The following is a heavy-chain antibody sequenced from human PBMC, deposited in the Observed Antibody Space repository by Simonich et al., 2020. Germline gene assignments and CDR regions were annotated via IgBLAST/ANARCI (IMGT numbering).Heavy chain of an antibody. J-gene: IGHJ5*02. CDR2: IGTAVET. CDR1: GFTFSRYN. V-gene: IGHV3-13*01. CDR3: ARGGYSGSYNWFDP. D-gene: IGHD1-26*01. Sequence: EVQLVESGGGLVQPGGSLKLSCAASGFTFSRYNMHWVRQATGKSREWVSAIGTAVETYYPGSVKGRFTISRENAKNSLYLQMNSLRAGDTAVYYCARGGYSGSYNWFDPWGQGTLVTVSS.